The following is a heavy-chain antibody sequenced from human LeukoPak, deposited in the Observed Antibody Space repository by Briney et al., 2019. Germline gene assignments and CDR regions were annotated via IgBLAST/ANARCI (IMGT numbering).Heavy chain of an antibody. Sequence: PSETLSLTCAVSGYSISSGYYWGWIRPPPGKGLEWIGSIFHSGITYYNPSLETRVTSSVDTSKNQFSLNVNSVTAADTAVYYCARGAGTRHLDYWGQGTLVTVSS. D-gene: IGHD1-7*01. V-gene: IGHV4-38-2*01. CDR1: GYSISSGYY. CDR2: IFHSGIT. CDR3: ARGAGTRHLDY. J-gene: IGHJ4*02.